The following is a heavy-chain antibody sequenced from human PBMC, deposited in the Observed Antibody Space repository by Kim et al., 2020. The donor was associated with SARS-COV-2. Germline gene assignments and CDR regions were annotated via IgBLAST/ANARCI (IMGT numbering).Heavy chain of an antibody. J-gene: IGHJ5*02. Sequence: GGSLRLSCAASGFTFSDYYMSWIRQAPGKGLEWVSYISSSSSYTNYADSVKGRFTISRDNAKNSLYLQMNSLRAEDTAVYYCARGPQGGSWLAAYEGWFDPWGQGTLVTVSS. D-gene: IGHD6-19*01. V-gene: IGHV3-11*06. CDR1: GFTFSDYY. CDR3: ARGPQGGSWLAAYEGWFDP. CDR2: ISSSSSYT.